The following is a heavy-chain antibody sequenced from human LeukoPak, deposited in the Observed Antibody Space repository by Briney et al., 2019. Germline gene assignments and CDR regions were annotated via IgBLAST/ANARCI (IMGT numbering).Heavy chain of an antibody. Sequence: SETLSLTCTVSGGSISSSSYYWGWIRQPPGKGLEWIGSIYYSGSTYYNPSLKSRVTISVDTSKNQFSLKLSSVTAADTAVYYCARTPFLRYGSYYVFDYWGQGTLVTVSS. CDR1: GGSISSSSYY. CDR3: ARTPFLRYGSYYVFDY. V-gene: IGHV4-39*07. J-gene: IGHJ4*02. CDR2: IYYSGST. D-gene: IGHD1-26*01.